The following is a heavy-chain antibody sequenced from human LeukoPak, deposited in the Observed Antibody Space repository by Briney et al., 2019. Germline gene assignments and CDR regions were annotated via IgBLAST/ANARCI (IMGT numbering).Heavy chain of an antibody. V-gene: IGHV3-15*01. CDR2: IKSKSDGGTT. CDR3: TTHSRLAATGTFDY. J-gene: IGHJ4*02. D-gene: IGHD1-1*01. CDR1: GFTFSNAW. Sequence: GGSLRLSCAASGFTFSNAWMSWVRQASGKGLEWVGRIKSKSDGGTTDYAAPVKGRFTISRDDSKNTLYLQMNSLETEDTAVYYCTTHSRLAATGTFDYWGQGTLVTVSS.